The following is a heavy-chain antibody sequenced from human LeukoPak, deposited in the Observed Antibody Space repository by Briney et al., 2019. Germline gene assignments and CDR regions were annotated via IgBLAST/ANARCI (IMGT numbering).Heavy chain of an antibody. CDR3: ARGPPNSGPDF. CDR1: GYTFTSYD. J-gene: IGHJ4*02. V-gene: IGHV1-8*01. D-gene: IGHD7-27*01. Sequence: ASVKVSCKASGYTFTSYDINWVRQATGQGLEWMGWMSPNSGDTGYAQKFQGRVTMTRNTSISTAYLGLSSLRSEDTAMYYCARGPPNSGPDFWGQGTLITVSS. CDR2: MSPNSGDT.